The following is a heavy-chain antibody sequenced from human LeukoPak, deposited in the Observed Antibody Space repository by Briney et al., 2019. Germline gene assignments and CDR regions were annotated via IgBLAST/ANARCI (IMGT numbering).Heavy chain of an antibody. Sequence: SETLSLTCAVYGGSFSGYYWSWIRQPPGKGLEWIGEINHSGSTNYNPSLKSRVTISVDTSKNQFSLKLSSVTAADTAVYYCARHPNYYYYYMDVWGKGTTVTISS. CDR2: INHSGST. V-gene: IGHV4-34*01. J-gene: IGHJ6*03. CDR3: ARHPNYYYYYMDV. CDR1: GGSFSGYY.